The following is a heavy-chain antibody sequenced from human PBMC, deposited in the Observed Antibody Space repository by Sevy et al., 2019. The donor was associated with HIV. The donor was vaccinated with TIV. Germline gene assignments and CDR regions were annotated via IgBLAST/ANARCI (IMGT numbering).Heavy chain of an antibody. Sequence: SETLSLTCTVSGGSVSSGSYYWSWIRQPPGKGLEWIGYIYYSGSTNYHPSLKSRVTISVDTSKNQFSLKLSSVTAADTAVYYCARDVSYDSSGYYYAPYGMDVWGQGTTVTVSS. D-gene: IGHD3-22*01. J-gene: IGHJ6*02. CDR1: GGSVSSGSYY. CDR2: IYYSGST. CDR3: ARDVSYDSSGYYYAPYGMDV. V-gene: IGHV4-61*01.